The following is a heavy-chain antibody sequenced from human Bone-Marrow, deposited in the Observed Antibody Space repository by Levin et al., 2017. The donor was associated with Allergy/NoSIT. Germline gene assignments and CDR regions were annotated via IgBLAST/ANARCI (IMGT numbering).Heavy chain of an antibody. V-gene: IGHV6-1*01. CDR2: TFYRSKWYY. Sequence: PSQTLSLTCAISGDRVSSDIATWTWIRQSSSRGLEWLGRTFYRSKWYYDYALSVESRITINPDTSKNQFSLQLSSVTPEDTAVYYCVRERFISSGKYVLDYWGQGTLVTVSS. CDR3: VRERFISSGKYVLDY. CDR1: GDRVSSDIAT. J-gene: IGHJ4*02. D-gene: IGHD1-26*01.